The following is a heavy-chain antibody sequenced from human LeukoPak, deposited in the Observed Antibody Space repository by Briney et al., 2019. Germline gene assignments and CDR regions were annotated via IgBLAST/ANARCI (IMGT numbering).Heavy chain of an antibody. Sequence: ASVKVSCKASGYTFTSYGISWVRQAPGQGLEWMGWISAYDGNTNYAQKLQGRVTMTTDTSTSTAYMELRSLRSDDTAVYYCARAVRGYSYAYLPYWGQGTLVTVSS. J-gene: IGHJ4*02. CDR2: ISAYDGNT. CDR3: ARAVRGYSYAYLPY. CDR1: GYTFTSYG. D-gene: IGHD5-18*01. V-gene: IGHV1-18*01.